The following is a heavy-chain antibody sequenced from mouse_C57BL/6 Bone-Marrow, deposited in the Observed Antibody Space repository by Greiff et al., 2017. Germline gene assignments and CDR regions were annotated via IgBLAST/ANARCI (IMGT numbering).Heavy chain of an antibody. D-gene: IGHD1-1*01. CDR3: ARSNYYGSSYWYFDV. V-gene: IGHV1-59*01. J-gene: IGHJ1*03. Sequence: QVQLQQPGAELVRPGTSVKLSCKASGYTFTSYWMHWVKQRPGQGLEWIGVIDPSDSYTNYNQKFKGKATLTVDTSSSPAYMQLSSLTSEDSAVYYCARSNYYGSSYWYFDVWGTGTTVTVSS. CDR2: IDPSDSYT. CDR1: GYTFTSYW.